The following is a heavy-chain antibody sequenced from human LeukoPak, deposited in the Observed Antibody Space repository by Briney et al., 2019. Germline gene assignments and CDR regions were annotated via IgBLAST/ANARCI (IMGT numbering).Heavy chain of an antibody. CDR3: ARGSVGTPPPFEY. Sequence: PGGSLRLSCAASGFMFSRYAMHWVRQAPGKGLDWVALVAYGGNTKSYANSVKGRFTISRDSSTVYLQMNSLTTDDTAIYYCARGSVGTPPPFEYWGQGTLVTVSS. CDR1: GFMFSRYA. J-gene: IGHJ4*02. CDR2: VAYGGNTK. D-gene: IGHD2-15*01. V-gene: IGHV3-30-3*01.